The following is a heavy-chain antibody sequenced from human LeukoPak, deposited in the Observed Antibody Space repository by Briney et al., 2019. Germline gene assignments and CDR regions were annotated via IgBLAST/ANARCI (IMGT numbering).Heavy chain of an antibody. CDR3: AKALTGYYHGQFDL. J-gene: IGHJ5*02. V-gene: IGHV3-30*04. CDR2: ISYDGSNK. D-gene: IGHD3-9*01. CDR1: GFTFSSYA. Sequence: LSGGSLRLSCAASGFTFSSYAMHWVRQAPGKGLEWVALISYDGSNKYYADSVKGRFTISRDNSKNTLYLQMNSLRAEDTALYYCAKALTGYYHGQFDLWGQGTLVTVSS.